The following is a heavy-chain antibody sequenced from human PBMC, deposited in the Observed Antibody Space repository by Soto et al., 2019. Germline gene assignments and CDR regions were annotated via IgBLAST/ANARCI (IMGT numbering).Heavy chain of an antibody. D-gene: IGHD3-22*01. CDR1: GDSVSSDLYY. V-gene: IGHV4-61*01. J-gene: IGHJ4*02. CDR3: ARRGSGYDY. CDR2: VYYTGST. Sequence: QVQLQESGPGLVMPSETLSLTCTVSGDSVSSDLYYWAWIRQPPGMGLEWIGYVYYTGSTNYNPSLKSRLSMSVDTSKNQFSLRLSSVTAADTAFYYCARRGSGYDYWGQGALVTVSS.